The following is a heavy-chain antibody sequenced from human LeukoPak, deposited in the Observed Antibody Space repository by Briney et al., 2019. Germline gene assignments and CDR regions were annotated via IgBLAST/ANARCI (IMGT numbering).Heavy chain of an antibody. CDR3: ASPGGSGSYSLGY. J-gene: IGHJ4*02. V-gene: IGHV3-21*01. CDR2: ISSSSSYI. CDR1: GFTFSSYS. D-gene: IGHD3-10*01. Sequence: GGSLRLSCAASGFTFSSYSMNWVRQAPGKGLEWVSSISSSSSYIYYADSVKGRFTISRDNAKNSLYLQMNSLRAEDTAVYYCASPGGSGSYSLGYWGQGTLVTVSS.